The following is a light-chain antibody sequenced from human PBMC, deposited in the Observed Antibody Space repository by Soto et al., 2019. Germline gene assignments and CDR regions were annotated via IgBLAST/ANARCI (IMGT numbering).Light chain of an antibody. CDR2: TNT. V-gene: IGLV1-44*01. J-gene: IGLJ1*01. Sequence: QSVLTQPPSASGTPGQRATISCSGSSSNVGGNPVNWYQHVPTTAPKLLIYTNTQRPSGVPDRFSGSKSGTSASLAISGLQSEDEADYYCASWDDSLNGPVFGTGTKVTVL. CDR1: SSNVGGNP. CDR3: ASWDDSLNGPV.